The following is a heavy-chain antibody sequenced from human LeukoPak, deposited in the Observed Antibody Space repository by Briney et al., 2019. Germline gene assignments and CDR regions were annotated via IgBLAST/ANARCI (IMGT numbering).Heavy chain of an antibody. CDR1: GGSFSGYY. CDR2: INHSGST. D-gene: IGHD3-10*01. CDR3: ARVMRITMVRGQSGWFDP. Sequence: SETLSLTCAVYGGSFSGYYRSWIRQPPGKGLEWIGEINHSGSTNYNPSLKSRVTISVDTSKNQFSLKLSSVTAADTAVYYCARVMRITMVRGQSGWFDPWGQGTLVTVSS. V-gene: IGHV4-34*01. J-gene: IGHJ5*02.